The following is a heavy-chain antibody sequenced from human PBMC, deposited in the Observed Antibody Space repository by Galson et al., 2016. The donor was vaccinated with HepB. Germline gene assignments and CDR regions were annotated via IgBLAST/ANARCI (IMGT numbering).Heavy chain of an antibody. Sequence: SLRLSCAASGFSFSTHFMSWVRHLPGKGLERVAKIKPDGSEQYYVDSVRGRFTISRDNSKNTLYLQMNSLRAEDTALYYCARLSGFLDNRSYGMDVWGRGTAVTVSS. CDR1: GFSFSTHF. D-gene: IGHD3/OR15-3a*01. V-gene: IGHV3-7*03. CDR2: IKPDGSEQ. CDR3: ARLSGFLDNRSYGMDV. J-gene: IGHJ6*02.